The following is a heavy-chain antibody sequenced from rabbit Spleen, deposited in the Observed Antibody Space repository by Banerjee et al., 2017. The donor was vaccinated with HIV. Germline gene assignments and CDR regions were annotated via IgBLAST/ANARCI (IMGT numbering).Heavy chain of an antibody. J-gene: IGHJ6*01. CDR1: GVSLNDKDV. V-gene: IGHV1S45*01. D-gene: IGHD1-1*01. Sequence: EQLEESGGGLVKPEGSLTLTCKASGVSLNDKDVMCWVRQAPGKGLEWIACIYAGSDDSTYYASWAKGRFTISKTSSTTVTLQMTSLTAADTATYFCARDTSSSFSSYGMDLWGPGTLVTVS. CDR2: IYAGSDDST. CDR3: ARDTSSSFSSYGMDL.